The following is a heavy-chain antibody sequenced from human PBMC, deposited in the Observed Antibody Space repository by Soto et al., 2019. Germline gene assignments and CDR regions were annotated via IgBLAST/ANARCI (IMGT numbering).Heavy chain of an antibody. CDR1: GGSISSYY. CDR2: IYYSGST. V-gene: IGHV4-59*12. J-gene: IGHJ6*02. D-gene: IGHD2-2*01. Sequence: SETLSLTCTVSGGSISSYYWSWIRQPPGKGLEWIGYIYYSGSTNYNPSLKSRVTISVDTSKNQFSLKLSSVTAADTAVYYCARVIVVVPAMKEAGMDVWGQGTTVTVSS. CDR3: ARVIVVVPAMKEAGMDV.